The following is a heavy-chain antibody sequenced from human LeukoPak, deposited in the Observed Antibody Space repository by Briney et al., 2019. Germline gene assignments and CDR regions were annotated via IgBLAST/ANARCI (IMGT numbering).Heavy chain of an antibody. CDR1: GFTFSSYA. CDR3: AKDQGHDILTGYTDY. D-gene: IGHD3-9*01. V-gene: IGHV3-23*01. Sequence: GGSLRLSCAASGFTFSSYAMSWVRQAPGKGLEWVSAISGSGGSTYYAGSVKGRFTISRDNSKNTLYLQMNSLRAEDTAVYYCAKDQGHDILTGYTDYWGQGTLVTVSS. J-gene: IGHJ4*02. CDR2: ISGSGGST.